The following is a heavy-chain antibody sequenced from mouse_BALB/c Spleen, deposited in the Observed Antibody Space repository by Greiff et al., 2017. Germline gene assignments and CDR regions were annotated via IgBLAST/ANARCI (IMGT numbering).Heavy chain of an antibody. D-gene: IGHD2-14*01. CDR3: ARYDYAMDY. J-gene: IGHJ4*01. V-gene: IGHV1-82*01. Sequence: VQLQQSGPELVKPGASVKISCKASGYAFSSSWMNWVKQRPGQGLEWIGRIYPGDGDTNYNGKFKGKATLTADKSSSTAYMQLSSLTSVDSAVYFCARYDYAMDYWGQGTSVTVSS. CDR2: IYPGDGDT. CDR1: GYAFSSSW.